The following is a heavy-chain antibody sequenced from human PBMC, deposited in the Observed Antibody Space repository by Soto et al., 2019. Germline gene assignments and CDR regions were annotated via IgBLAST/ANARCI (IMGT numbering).Heavy chain of an antibody. CDR2: IYYGGTT. CDR1: GGSISSGNYY. J-gene: IGHJ6*02. Sequence: QVQLQESGPGLVKPSQTLSHPCSVSGGSISSGNYYWSRIRQPPVKGLDWIGYIYYGGTTYYNPSLKHRITISIDTSGNQLSLKLNSVTAAYTAGYYRATRSNIRYHYGMDVWGQGTTVSVSS. D-gene: IGHD2-2*02. CDR3: ATRSNIRYHYGMDV. V-gene: IGHV4-30-4*01.